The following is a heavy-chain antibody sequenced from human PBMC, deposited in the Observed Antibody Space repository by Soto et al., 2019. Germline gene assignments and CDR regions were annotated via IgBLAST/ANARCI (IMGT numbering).Heavy chain of an antibody. CDR1: GYTFTSYG. CDR3: ARVPGQYYDILTGYYPIPDY. J-gene: IGHJ4*02. CDR2: ISAYNGNT. Sequence: QVQLVQSGSEVKKPGSSVKVYCKASGYTFTSYGISWVRQAPGQGLEWMGWISAYNGNTNYAQKLQGRVTMTTDTSTRIASMELRSLRSDDTAVYYCARVPGQYYDILTGYYPIPDYWGQGTLVTVSS. D-gene: IGHD3-9*01. V-gene: IGHV1-18*01.